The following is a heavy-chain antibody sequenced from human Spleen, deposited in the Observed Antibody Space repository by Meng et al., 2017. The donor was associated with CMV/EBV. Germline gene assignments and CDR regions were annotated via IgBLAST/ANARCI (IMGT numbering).Heavy chain of an antibody. J-gene: IGHJ3*02. Sequence: SGFTFSTYGMHWVRQAPGKGLEWMAVIWYDGSYTYYADSVKGRFTISRENSKNTLYLQMNSLRDEDTAVYFCAKMVSSRMGDGFDMWGQGTMVTVSS. CDR2: IWYDGSYT. CDR3: AKMVSSRMGDGFDM. V-gene: IGHV3-33*06. D-gene: IGHD2-21*02. CDR1: GFTFSTYG.